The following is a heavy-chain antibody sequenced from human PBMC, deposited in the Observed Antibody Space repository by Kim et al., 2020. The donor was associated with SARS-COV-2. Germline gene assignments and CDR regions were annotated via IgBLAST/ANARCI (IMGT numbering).Heavy chain of an antibody. CDR3: ARDLAFSSTGDLYYYYGMDV. CDR1: GGTFSSYA. J-gene: IGHJ6*02. D-gene: IGHD6-13*01. CDR2: IIPILGIA. Sequence: SVKVSCKASGGTFSSYAISWVRQAPGQGLEWMGRIIPILGIANYAQKFQGRVTITADKSTSTAYMELSSLRSEDTAVYYCARDLAFSSTGDLYYYYGMDVWGQGTTVTVSS. V-gene: IGHV1-69*04.